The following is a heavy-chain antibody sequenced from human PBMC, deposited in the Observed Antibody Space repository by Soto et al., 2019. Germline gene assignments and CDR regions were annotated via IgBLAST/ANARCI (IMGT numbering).Heavy chain of an antibody. CDR3: ARDTAFINSGFSDA. Sequence: PGGSLRLSCAASGFTFSDYYMNWIRQAPGKGLEWVSYISDSGSSIFYADSVKGRFTISRDSARKSLYLHMSSLRVEDTAVYYCARDTAFINSGFSDAWCPGTPVTVSS. J-gene: IGHJ5*02. D-gene: IGHD5-18*01. CDR2: ISDSGSSI. CDR1: GFTFSDYY. V-gene: IGHV3-11*01.